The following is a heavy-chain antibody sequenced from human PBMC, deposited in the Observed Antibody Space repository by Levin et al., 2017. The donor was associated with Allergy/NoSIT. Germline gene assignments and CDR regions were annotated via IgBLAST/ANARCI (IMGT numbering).Heavy chain of an antibody. Sequence: GGSLRLSCAASGFTFSSYGMHWVRQAPGKGLEWVAVIWYDGSNKYYADSVKGRFTISRDNSKNTLYLQMNSLRAEDTAVYYCAREGSSGSYYGWYFDLWGRGTLVTVSS. CDR1: GFTFSSYG. CDR2: IWYDGSNK. V-gene: IGHV3-33*01. D-gene: IGHD1-26*01. CDR3: AREGSSGSYYGWYFDL. J-gene: IGHJ2*01.